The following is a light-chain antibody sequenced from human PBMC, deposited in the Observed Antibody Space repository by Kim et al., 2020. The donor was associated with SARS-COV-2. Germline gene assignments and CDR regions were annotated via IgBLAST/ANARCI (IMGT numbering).Light chain of an antibody. CDR1: QSVGSH. Sequence: EIVLTQSPVTLSVSPGERATLSCRASQSVGSHLAWYQQKRGKAPSLLISGASTRATGIPARVSGSGSGTEVTLTISSLQSEDVAVYYCQQHDAWPLTFGGGTKVDIK. CDR2: GAS. J-gene: IGKJ4*01. CDR3: QQHDAWPLT. V-gene: IGKV3-15*01.